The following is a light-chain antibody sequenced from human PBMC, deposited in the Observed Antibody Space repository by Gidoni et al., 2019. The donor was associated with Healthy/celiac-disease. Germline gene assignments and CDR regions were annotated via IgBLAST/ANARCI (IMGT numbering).Light chain of an antibody. CDR2: GNS. V-gene: IGLV1-40*01. Sequence: QSVLTQPPSVSRAPGHRVTISCTGSSSNIGAGYDVHWYQQLPGTAPQLLSYGNSNRPSGVPDRFSGSKSGTSASLAITGLQAEDEADYYCQSYDSSLSQVFGGGTKLTVL. CDR3: QSYDSSLSQV. J-gene: IGLJ2*01. CDR1: SSNIGAGYD.